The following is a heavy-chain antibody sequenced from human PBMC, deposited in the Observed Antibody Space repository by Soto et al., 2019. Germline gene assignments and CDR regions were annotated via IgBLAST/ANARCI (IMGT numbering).Heavy chain of an antibody. J-gene: IGHJ6*02. CDR1: GGSFSDYY. CDR3: ARGLRASFGVRLSYSFYGGDV. Sequence: QVQLQQWGAGLLKPSETLSLTCAVFGGSFSDYYWTWIRQPPGKGLECIGEINHSGSTNYNPSLKSRVTMAIDTSKNQFSLSLRSMNAADTAVYYCARGLRASFGVRLSYSFYGGDVWGQGTTVTVSS. V-gene: IGHV4-34*01. D-gene: IGHD3-10*01. CDR2: INHSGST.